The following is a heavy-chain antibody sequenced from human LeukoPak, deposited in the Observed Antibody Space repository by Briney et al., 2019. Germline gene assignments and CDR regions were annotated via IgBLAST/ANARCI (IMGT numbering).Heavy chain of an antibody. Sequence: GASVKVSCKASGGTFSSYAISWVRQAPGQGLEWMGRIIPILGIANYAQKFQGRVTITADKSTSTAYMELSSLRSEDTAVYYCARGSIVNNWFDPWGQGTLVTVSS. D-gene: IGHD3-22*01. V-gene: IGHV1-69*04. CDR1: GGTFSSYA. CDR3: ARGSIVNNWFDP. J-gene: IGHJ5*02. CDR2: IIPILGIA.